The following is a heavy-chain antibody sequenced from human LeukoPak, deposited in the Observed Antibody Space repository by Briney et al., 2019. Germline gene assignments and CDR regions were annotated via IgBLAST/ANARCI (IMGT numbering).Heavy chain of an antibody. V-gene: IGHV3-23*01. D-gene: IGHD4-23*01. CDR3: ARAVVSYYYYMDV. CDR2: ISGSGGST. J-gene: IGHJ6*03. Sequence: GGSLRLSCAASGFTFSSYAMSWVRQAPGKGLEWVSAISGSGGSTYYADSVKGRFTISRDNAKNSLYLQMNSLRAEDTAVYYCARAVVSYYYYMDVWGKGTTVTVSS. CDR1: GFTFSSYA.